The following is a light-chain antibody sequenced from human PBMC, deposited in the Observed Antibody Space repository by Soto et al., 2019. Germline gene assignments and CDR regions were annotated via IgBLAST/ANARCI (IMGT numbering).Light chain of an antibody. J-gene: IGLJ1*01. Sequence: QSALTQPASVSGSPGQSITISCTGTTSDVGDYNYVSWYQQHPGKAPKLMIYEVSDRPSGVSNRFSGSKSGNTASLTISGLQAEDEADYYCSSYTSTITLFFGTGTKLTVL. V-gene: IGLV2-14*01. CDR2: EVS. CDR1: TSDVGDYNY. CDR3: SSYTSTITLF.